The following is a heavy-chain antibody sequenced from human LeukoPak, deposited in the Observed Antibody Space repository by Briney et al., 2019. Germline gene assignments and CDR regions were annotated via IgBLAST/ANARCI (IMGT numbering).Heavy chain of an antibody. CDR1: GYSFTSYW. CDR3: ARSYCSSTSCEDYYYYYGMDV. D-gene: IGHD2-2*01. V-gene: IGHV5-51*01. J-gene: IGHJ6*02. Sequence: GASLQISCKGSGYSFTSYWIGWVRQMPGKGLEWMGIIYPGDSDTRYSPSFQGQVTISADKSISTAYLQWSSLKASDTAMYYCARSYCSSTSCEDYYYYYGMDVWGQGTTVTVSS. CDR2: IYPGDSDT.